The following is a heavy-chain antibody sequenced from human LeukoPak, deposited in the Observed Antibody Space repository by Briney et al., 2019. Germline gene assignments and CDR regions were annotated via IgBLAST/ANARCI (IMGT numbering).Heavy chain of an antibody. V-gene: IGHV3-66*01. CDR3: ARGAHLTLLVVETLGVFDI. CDR1: GFTVSSNY. CDR2: LYSGGST. Sequence: GGSLRLSCAASGFTVSSNYMSWVRQAPGKGLEWVSVLYSGGSTYYADSVKGRFTISRDETKNTLYLQMNSLRAEDTAVYYCARGAHLTLLVVETLGVFDIWGQGTMVTVSS. D-gene: IGHD5-18*01. J-gene: IGHJ3*02.